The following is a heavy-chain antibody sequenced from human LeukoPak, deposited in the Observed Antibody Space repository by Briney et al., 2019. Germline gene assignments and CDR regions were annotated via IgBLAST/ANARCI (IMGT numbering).Heavy chain of an antibody. J-gene: IGHJ6*03. CDR1: GGSISSGDNY. CDR2: VYYRGTT. Sequence: PSETLSLTCTVSGGSISSGDNYWAWIRQRPGKGLEWIGYVYYRGTTYYNPSLKSRVIISLDTSKNQFSLQLSSVTAADTAVYYCASHWGVVPAWYMDVWGKGTTVTVSS. CDR3: ASHWGVVPAWYMDV. D-gene: IGHD2-2*01. V-gene: IGHV4-31*03.